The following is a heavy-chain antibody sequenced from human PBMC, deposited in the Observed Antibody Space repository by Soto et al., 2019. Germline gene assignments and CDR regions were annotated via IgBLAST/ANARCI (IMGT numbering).Heavy chain of an antibody. V-gene: IGHV4-39*07. CDR3: ARADSGSYGLDY. CDR1: GGSISSSSYY. CDR2: IYYSGST. D-gene: IGHD1-26*01. Sequence: PSETLSLTCTVSGGSISSSSYYWGWIRQPPGKGLEWIGSIYYSGSTYYNPSLKSRVTISVDTSKNQFSLKLSSVTAADTAVYYCARADSGSYGLDYWGQGTLVT. J-gene: IGHJ4*02.